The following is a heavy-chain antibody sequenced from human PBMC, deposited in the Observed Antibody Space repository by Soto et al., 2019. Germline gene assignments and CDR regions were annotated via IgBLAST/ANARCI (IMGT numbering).Heavy chain of an antibody. J-gene: IGHJ3*01. Sequence: SQTLSLTCAISGDSVSSKSAAWNWIRQSPSRGLEWLGRTYYRSKWYNDYAVSVKSRITINPDTSKNQFSLQLNSVTPEDTAVYYCARVPIPFQLKIGYEDAYDFWGRGTMVTVSS. CDR3: ARVPIPFQLKIGYEDAYDF. CDR1: GDSVSSKSAA. V-gene: IGHV6-1*01. D-gene: IGHD5-12*01. CDR2: TYYRSKWYN.